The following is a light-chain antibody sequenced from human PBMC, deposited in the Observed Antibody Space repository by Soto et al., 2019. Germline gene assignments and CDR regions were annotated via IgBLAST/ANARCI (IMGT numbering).Light chain of an antibody. J-gene: IGKJ1*01. CDR2: GAS. V-gene: IGKV3-20*01. Sequence: EIVLTQSPGTLSLSPGERATLSCRASQSVSSSYLAWYRQKPGQAPRLLIYGASSRATGIPDRFSGSGSGTDFTLTISRLEPEDFAVYYSQQYGSSPQTFGQGTKVDIK. CDR1: QSVSSSY. CDR3: QQYGSSPQT.